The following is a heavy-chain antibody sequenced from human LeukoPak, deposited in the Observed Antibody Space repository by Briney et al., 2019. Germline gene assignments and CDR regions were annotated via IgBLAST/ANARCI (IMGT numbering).Heavy chain of an antibody. Sequence: GGSLRLSCAASGFTFSSYSMKWVRQAPGKGLEWVSSISSSSVYIDYADSVKGRFTISRDNAKNSLYLQMASLKIEDTAVYYCSTVGGIYYDSSSYYYKYGDWGQGTLVTVSS. CDR1: GFTFSSYS. CDR2: ISSSSVYI. J-gene: IGHJ4*02. V-gene: IGHV3-21*03. D-gene: IGHD3-22*01. CDR3: STVGGIYYDSSSYYYKYGD.